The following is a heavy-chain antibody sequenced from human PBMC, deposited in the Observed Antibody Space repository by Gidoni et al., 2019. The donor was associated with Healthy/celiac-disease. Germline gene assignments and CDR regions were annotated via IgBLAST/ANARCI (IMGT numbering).Heavy chain of an antibody. D-gene: IGHD3-3*01. J-gene: IGHJ4*02. CDR2: ISSSSSYI. Sequence: EVQLVESVGGLVKPGGSLRLSCAASGFTFSSYSMNWVRQAPGKGLEWVSAISSSSSYIDYADSVKGRLTISRDNAKNSLYLQMNSLRAEDTAVYYCARAGAYDFWSGYQDFDYWGQGTLVTVSS. CDR3: ARAGAYDFWSGYQDFDY. CDR1: GFTFSSYS. V-gene: IGHV3-21*01.